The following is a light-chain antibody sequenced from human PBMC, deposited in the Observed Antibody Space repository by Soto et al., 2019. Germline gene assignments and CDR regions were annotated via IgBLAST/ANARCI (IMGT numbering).Light chain of an antibody. CDR2: GAS. CDR3: QQYNNWTRT. CDR1: QSVSSN. J-gene: IGKJ1*01. V-gene: IGKV3-15*01. Sequence: EIVMTRSPATLSVSPGERATLSRRASQSVSSNLAWYQQPPGQAPRLXIYGASTRETGIPARFSGSGSGTEFTLTISSLQSEDFAVYYCQQYNNWTRTFGQGTKVDIK.